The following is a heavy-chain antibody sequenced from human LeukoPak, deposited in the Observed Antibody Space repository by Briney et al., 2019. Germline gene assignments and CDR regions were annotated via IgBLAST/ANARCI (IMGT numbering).Heavy chain of an antibody. CDR3: ARETSGGLAIYYYYYGMDV. CDR2: INSDGSST. V-gene: IGHV3-74*01. Sequence: PGGSLRLSCVASGFTFSSYWMHWVRQAPGKGLVWVSRINSDGSSTSYADSVKGRFTISRDNAKNTLYLQMNSLRAEDTAVYYCARETSGGLAIYYYYYGMDVWGQGTTVTVSS. CDR1: GFTFSSYW. J-gene: IGHJ6*02. D-gene: IGHD2-2*01.